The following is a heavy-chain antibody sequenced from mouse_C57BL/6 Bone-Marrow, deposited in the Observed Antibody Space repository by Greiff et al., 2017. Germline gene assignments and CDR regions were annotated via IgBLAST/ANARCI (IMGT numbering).Heavy chain of an antibody. CDR2: IHPNSGST. CDR1: GYTFTSYW. D-gene: IGHD2-2*01. CDR3: ARGVWLRREGDY. V-gene: IGHV1-64*01. Sequence: QVQLQQPGAELVKPGASVKLSCKASGYTFTSYWMHWVKQRPGQGLEWIGMIHPNSGSTNYNEKFKSKATLTVDKSSSTAYMQLSSLTSEDSAVYYCARGVWLRREGDYWGQGTTLTVSS. J-gene: IGHJ2*01.